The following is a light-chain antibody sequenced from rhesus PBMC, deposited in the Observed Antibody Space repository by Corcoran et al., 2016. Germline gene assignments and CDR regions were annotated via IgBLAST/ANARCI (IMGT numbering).Light chain of an antibody. V-gene: IGKV1-25*01. CDR3: QQHNSYPLT. Sequence: DIQMTQSPSSLSASVGDTVTITCQASQGISKYLDWYQQQPGKAPKLLIYDASPLQSGVPSRLSGSGSGTEFTLTISSLHPEDFASYYCQQHNSYPLTFGGGTKVEIK. CDR2: DAS. J-gene: IGKJ4*01. CDR1: QGISKY.